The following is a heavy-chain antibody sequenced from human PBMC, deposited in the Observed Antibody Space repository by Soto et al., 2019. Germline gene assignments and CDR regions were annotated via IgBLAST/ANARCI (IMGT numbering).Heavy chain of an antibody. CDR1: GYTFTNNG. J-gene: IGHJ5*02. CDR2: MNPGSGDT. CDR3: ATMATFGSLNWFDP. Sequence: VASVKVSCKASGYTFTNNGVSLVRQATGQGLEWMGWMNPGSGDTGYAQKFQGRVTMTRDISIATAYMELSSLRSDDTAIYYCATMATFGSLNWFDPWGQGTLVTVS. V-gene: IGHV1-8*01. D-gene: IGHD3-10*01.